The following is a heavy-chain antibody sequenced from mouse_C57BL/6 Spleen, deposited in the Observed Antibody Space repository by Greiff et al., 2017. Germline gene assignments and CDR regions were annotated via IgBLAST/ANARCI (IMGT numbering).Heavy chain of an antibody. V-gene: IGHV1-15*01. CDR1: GYTFTDYE. CDR2: IDPETGGT. Sequence: QVQLQQSGAELVRPGASVTLSCKASGYTFTDYEMHWVKQTPVHGLEWIGAIDPETGGTAYNQTFKGKAILTADKSSSTAYMELRSLTSEDSAVYYCTRELLAAFYFDYWGQGTTLTVSS. D-gene: IGHD1-3*01. J-gene: IGHJ2*01. CDR3: TRELLAAFYFDY.